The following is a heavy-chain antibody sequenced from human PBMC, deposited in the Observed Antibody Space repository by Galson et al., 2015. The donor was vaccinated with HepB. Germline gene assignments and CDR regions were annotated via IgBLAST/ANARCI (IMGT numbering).Heavy chain of an antibody. CDR1: GFTFSSYA. D-gene: IGHD3-22*01. Sequence: SLRLSCAASGFTFSSYAMHWVRQAPGKGLEWVAVISYDGSNKYYADSVKGRFTISRHNSKNTLYLQMNSLRAEDTAVYYCARDLPVNYYDSSGLDYWGQGALVTVSS. V-gene: IGHV3-30-3*01. J-gene: IGHJ4*02. CDR2: ISYDGSNK. CDR3: ARDLPVNYYDSSGLDY.